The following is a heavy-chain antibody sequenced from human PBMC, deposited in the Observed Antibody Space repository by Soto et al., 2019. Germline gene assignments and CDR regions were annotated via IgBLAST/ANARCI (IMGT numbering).Heavy chain of an antibody. CDR1: GFSVSNNH. V-gene: IGHV3-53*01. D-gene: IGHD3-9*01. Sequence: VQLVESGGGLIQPGGSLRLSCAASGFSVSNNHMTWIRQTAGKGLELVSFIHGGGSTSYADSVKGRFTISRDNSKNTLYLQMDRRRAEDTTIYYGAGSLTTAASLDYWGQGTLVTVSS. CDR3: AGSLTTAASLDY. J-gene: IGHJ4*02. CDR2: IHGGGST.